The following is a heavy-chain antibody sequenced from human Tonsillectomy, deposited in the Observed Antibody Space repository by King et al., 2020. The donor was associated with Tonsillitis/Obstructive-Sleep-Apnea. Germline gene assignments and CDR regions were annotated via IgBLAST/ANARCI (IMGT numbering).Heavy chain of an antibody. D-gene: IGHD6-6*01. CDR3: ARAPKLLYYYYMDV. CDR2: IYYSGST. CDR1: GGSISSGGYY. Sequence: QLQESGPGLVKPSQNLSLTCTVSGGSISSGGYYWSWIRQHPGKGLEWIGYIYYSGSTYYNPSLKSRVTISVDTSKNQFSLKLSSVTAADTAVYYCARAPKLLYYYYMDVWGKGTTVTVSS. V-gene: IGHV4-31*03. J-gene: IGHJ6*03.